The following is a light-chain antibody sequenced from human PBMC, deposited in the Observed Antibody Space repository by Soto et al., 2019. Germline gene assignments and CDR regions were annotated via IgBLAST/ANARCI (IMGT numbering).Light chain of an antibody. Sequence: DIQMTQSPSTLSASVGDRVTITCRASQTISSWLAWYQQKPGKAPKLLIYKASSLESGVPSRFSGSGSGTEFTLTISSLQPDDFATYYCQHHNSYPVTLGQGTKVDIK. CDR1: QTISSW. J-gene: IGKJ1*01. CDR3: QHHNSYPVT. V-gene: IGKV1-5*03. CDR2: KAS.